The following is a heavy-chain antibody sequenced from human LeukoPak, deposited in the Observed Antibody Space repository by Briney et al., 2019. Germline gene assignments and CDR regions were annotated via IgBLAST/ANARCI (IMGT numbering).Heavy chain of an antibody. CDR2: VSGDNGQT. CDR1: TSISSHFG. V-gene: IGHV1-18*01. Sequence: GASVKLSCKASTSISSHFGLSWVRLAPGGGLEWMGWVSGDNGQTNYGHKFYGRVTMTMETSTNTASMELRGLRSDDTAIYYCARVYLYTTGWSSAYYYCMDVWGKGTTVSVSS. CDR3: ARVYLYTTGWSSAYYYCMDV. J-gene: IGHJ6*03. D-gene: IGHD3-16*02.